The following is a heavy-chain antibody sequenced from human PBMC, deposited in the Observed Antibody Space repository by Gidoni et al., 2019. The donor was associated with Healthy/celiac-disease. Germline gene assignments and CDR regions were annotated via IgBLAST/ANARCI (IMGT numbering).Heavy chain of an antibody. Sequence: QVQLQQWGAGLLKPSETLSLTCAVSGGSFSCYYWSWIRQHPGKGLEWIGESNHSGSTNYNPSLKSRVTISVDTSKNQFSLKLSSVTAAETAVYYCARGSGGYYYDSSGYQDFDYWGQGTLVTVSS. J-gene: IGHJ4*02. CDR3: ARGSGGYYYDSSGYQDFDY. CDR2: SNHSGST. D-gene: IGHD3-22*01. V-gene: IGHV4-34*01. CDR1: GGSFSCYY.